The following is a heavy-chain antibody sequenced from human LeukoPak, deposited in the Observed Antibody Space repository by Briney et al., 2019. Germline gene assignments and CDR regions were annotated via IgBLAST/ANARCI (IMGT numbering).Heavy chain of an antibody. CDR2: IQYGGSNK. Sequence: GESLKISCAASGFAFSNYGMHWVRQAPGKGLEWVAFIQYGGSNKYYADSVKGRFTISRDNSKNTLYLQMNSLRPEDTALYYCARDISHDYGDYWGQGTLVTVSS. V-gene: IGHV3-30*02. CDR1: GFAFSNYG. J-gene: IGHJ4*02. CDR3: ARDISHDYGDY.